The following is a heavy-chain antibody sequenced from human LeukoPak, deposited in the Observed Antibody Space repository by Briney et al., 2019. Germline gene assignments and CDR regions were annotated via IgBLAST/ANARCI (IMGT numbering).Heavy chain of an antibody. CDR1: GFTFSNYG. V-gene: IGHV3-33*01. J-gene: IGHJ4*02. CDR2: IWYDGSDK. D-gene: IGHD3-16*01. CDR3: ARPVVLGAYLRGASYFDS. Sequence: GGSLRLSCAASGFTFSNYGMHWVRQAPGKGLEWVAVIWYDGSDKYHADSVKGRFTISRDNSKNTLYLQMNSLRVEDTAVYYCARPVVLGAYLRGASYFDSWGQGTLVTVSS.